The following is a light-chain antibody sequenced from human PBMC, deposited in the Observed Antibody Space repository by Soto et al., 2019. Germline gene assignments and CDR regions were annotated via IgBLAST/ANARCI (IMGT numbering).Light chain of an antibody. Sequence: EIGLTQSPGTLSLSPGERATLSGRASQSVSSSYLAWYQQKPGQAPRLLIYGASSRATGIPDRFSGSGSGTDFTLTISRLEPEDYAVYYWQQYGSSPLLTFGGATKVEIK. J-gene: IGKJ4*01. CDR2: GAS. CDR3: QQYGSSPLLT. CDR1: QSVSSSY. V-gene: IGKV3-20*01.